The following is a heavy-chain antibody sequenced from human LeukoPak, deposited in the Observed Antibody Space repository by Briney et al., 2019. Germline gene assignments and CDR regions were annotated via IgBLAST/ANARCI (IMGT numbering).Heavy chain of an antibody. Sequence: SGPTLVKPTQTLMLTCTFSGFSLSTSGVSVGWIRQPPGKALEWLALIFWNDDKRYSPSLKSRLTITKDTSKNQVVLTMTNMDPVDTATYYCAHSHSSLGNYYFDYWGQGTLVTVSS. CDR1: GFSLSTSGVS. CDR3: AHSHSSLGNYYFDY. CDR2: IFWNDDK. J-gene: IGHJ4*02. D-gene: IGHD6-6*01. V-gene: IGHV2-5*01.